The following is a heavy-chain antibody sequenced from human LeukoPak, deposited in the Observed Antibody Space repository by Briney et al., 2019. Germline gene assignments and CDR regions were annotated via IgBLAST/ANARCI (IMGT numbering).Heavy chain of an antibody. CDR3: AKVERAVTPPHFDY. D-gene: IGHD4-11*01. Sequence: PGGSLRLSCAASGLIFSSYAMNWVRQAPGKGLEWVSAISGSGGTTYYADSVKGRFTISRDNSKNTLYLQMNSLRAEDTAIYYCAKVERAVTPPHFDYWGQGTLVTVSS. V-gene: IGHV3-23*01. CDR1: GLIFSSYA. J-gene: IGHJ4*02. CDR2: ISGSGGTT.